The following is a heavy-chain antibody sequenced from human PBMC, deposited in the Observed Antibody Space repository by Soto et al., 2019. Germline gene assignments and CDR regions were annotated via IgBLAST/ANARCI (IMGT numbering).Heavy chain of an antibody. CDR3: AREWRVANPGY. V-gene: IGHV3-30-3*01. CDR2: ISKDGDKK. Sequence: SRRLYCAASGFTFSNYSRHWVRQAPGKGLEWVAVISKDGDKKYYADSVKGRFTISRDNSKNMLYLQMNSLRPEDTAVYYCAREWRVANPGYWGQGTQVTVSS. J-gene: IGHJ4*02. D-gene: IGHD2-8*01. CDR1: GFTFSNYS.